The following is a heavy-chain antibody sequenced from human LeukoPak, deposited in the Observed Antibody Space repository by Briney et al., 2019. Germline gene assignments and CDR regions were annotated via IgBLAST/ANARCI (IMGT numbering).Heavy chain of an antibody. CDR1: GFTFSSYW. Sequence: TGGSLRLSCAASGFTFSSYWMHWVRQAPGKGLVWVSRINSDGSSTSYADSVKGRFTISRDNAKNTLYLQMNSLKSEDTAVYYCTTYGSGRKFDYWGQGVLVTVSS. J-gene: IGHJ4*02. CDR3: TTYGSGRKFDY. D-gene: IGHD3-10*01. V-gene: IGHV3-74*01. CDR2: INSDGSST.